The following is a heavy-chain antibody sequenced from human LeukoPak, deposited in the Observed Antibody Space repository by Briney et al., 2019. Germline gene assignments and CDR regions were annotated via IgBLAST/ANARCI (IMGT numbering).Heavy chain of an antibody. D-gene: IGHD5-12*01. CDR2: IIPILGIA. V-gene: IGHV1-69*04. Sequence: SVTVSCKASGGTFSSYAISWVRQAPGQGLEWMGRIIPILGIANYAQKFQGRVTITADKSTSTAYMELSSLRSEDTAVYYCASLPDGYNSFTYWGQGTLVTVSS. CDR3: ASLPDGYNSFTY. CDR1: GGTFSSYA. J-gene: IGHJ4*02.